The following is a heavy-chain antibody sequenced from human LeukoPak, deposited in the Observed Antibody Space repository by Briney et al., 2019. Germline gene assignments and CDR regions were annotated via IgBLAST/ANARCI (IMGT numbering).Heavy chain of an antibody. D-gene: IGHD3-10*01. CDR2: GSYTGIA. Sequence: SESLSLTWTVSGGSISYYYWNWMRQPPGKGLEWIGYGSYTGIANYNPSLKSRVTISVDTSKNQFSLKLSSVTAADTAVYYCVRGRFSAFDIWGQGTMVTVSS. CDR3: VRGRFSAFDI. J-gene: IGHJ3*02. CDR1: GGSISYYY. V-gene: IGHV4-59*12.